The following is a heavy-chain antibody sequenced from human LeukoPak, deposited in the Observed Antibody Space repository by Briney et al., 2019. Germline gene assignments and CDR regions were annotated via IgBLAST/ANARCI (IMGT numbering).Heavy chain of an antibody. V-gene: IGHV3-9*01. CDR3: AKDSEWLLSSHFDY. D-gene: IGHD3-3*01. Sequence: PGGSLRLSCAASGFTFDDYAVHWVRQAPGKGLEWVSGISWNSGSIGYADSVKGRFTISRDNAKNSLYLQMNSLRAEDTALYYCAKDSEWLLSSHFDYWGQGTLVTVSS. J-gene: IGHJ4*02. CDR2: ISWNSGSI. CDR1: GFTFDDYA.